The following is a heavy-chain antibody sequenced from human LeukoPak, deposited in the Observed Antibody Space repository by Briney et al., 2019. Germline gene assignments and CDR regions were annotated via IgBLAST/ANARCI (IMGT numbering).Heavy chain of an antibody. Sequence: KASETLSLTCTVYGGSISSYYWSWIRQPAGKGLEWIGRIYTSGSTNYNPSLKSRVTMSVDTSKNQFSLKLSSVTAADTAVYYCAGAGTTDYYYGMDVWGQGTTVTVSS. J-gene: IGHJ6*02. CDR3: AGAGTTDYYYGMDV. V-gene: IGHV4-4*07. CDR2: IYTSGST. D-gene: IGHD1-1*01. CDR1: GGSISSYY.